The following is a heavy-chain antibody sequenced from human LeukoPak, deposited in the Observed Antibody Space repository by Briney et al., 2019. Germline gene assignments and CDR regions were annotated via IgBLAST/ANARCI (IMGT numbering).Heavy chain of an antibody. V-gene: IGHV3-33*01. D-gene: IGHD3-10*01. CDR3: ARDGWFRELAFGY. Sequence: GGSLRLSCAASAFTFSSYGMHWVRQAPGKGLEWVAVIWYDGSNKYYADSVKGRFTISRDNSKNTLYLQMNSLRAEDTAVYYCARDGWFRELAFGYWGQGTLVTVSS. J-gene: IGHJ4*02. CDR2: IWYDGSNK. CDR1: AFTFSSYG.